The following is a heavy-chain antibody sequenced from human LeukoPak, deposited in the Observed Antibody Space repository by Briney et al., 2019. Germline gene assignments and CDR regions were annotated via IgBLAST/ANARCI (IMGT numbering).Heavy chain of an antibody. Sequence: ASVKVSRKASGYTFTGYYMHWVRQAPGQGLEWMGWINPNSGGTNYAQKFQGRVTMTRDTSISTAYMELSRLRSDDTAVYYCAVRAAAGAVLGVPWGQGTLVTVSS. D-gene: IGHD6-13*01. CDR2: INPNSGGT. V-gene: IGHV1-2*02. CDR1: GYTFTGYY. J-gene: IGHJ5*02. CDR3: AVRAAAGAVLGVP.